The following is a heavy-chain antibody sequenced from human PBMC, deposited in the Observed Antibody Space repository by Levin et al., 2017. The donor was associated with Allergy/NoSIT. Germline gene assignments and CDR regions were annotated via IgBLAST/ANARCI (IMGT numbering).Heavy chain of an antibody. Sequence: SCAASGFTFSDYAMSWVRQAPGKGLEWVSSITSSGYITYLADSLKGRFTISRDNSRYTLFLEMSSMRADDTAVYYCAKDIDYYDGSGYDSWGQGTLVTVSS. J-gene: IGHJ4*02. CDR2: ITSSGYIT. V-gene: IGHV3-23*01. D-gene: IGHD3-22*01. CDR1: GFTFSDYA. CDR3: AKDIDYYDGSGYDS.